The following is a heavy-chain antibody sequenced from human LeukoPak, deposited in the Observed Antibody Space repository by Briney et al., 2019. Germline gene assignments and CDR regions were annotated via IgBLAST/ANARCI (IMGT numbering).Heavy chain of an antibody. CDR2: INHSGST. J-gene: IGHJ6*03. CDR1: GGSFSGYY. D-gene: IGHD2-2*01. CDR3: ARGRGDCSSTSCYLVYYYYYMDV. Sequence: KPSETLSLTCAVYGGSFSGYYWSWIRQPPGKGLEWVGEINHSGSTNYNPSLKSRVTISVDTSKNQFSLKLISVTAADTAVYYCARGRGDCSSTSCYLVYYYYYMDVWGKGTTVTVSS. V-gene: IGHV4-34*01.